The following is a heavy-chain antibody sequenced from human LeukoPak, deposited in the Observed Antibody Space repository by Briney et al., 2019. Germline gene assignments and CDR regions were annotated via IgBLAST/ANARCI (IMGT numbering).Heavy chain of an antibody. V-gene: IGHV3-9*01. J-gene: IGHJ6*02. Sequence: QPGGSLRLCCAASGFTFDDYAMHWVRQAPGKGLEWVSGISWNSGSIGYADSVKGRFTISRDNAKNSLYLQMNSLRAEDTALYYCAKISGYTYGMDVWGQGTTVTVSS. D-gene: IGHD3-22*01. CDR1: GFTFDDYA. CDR2: ISWNSGSI. CDR3: AKISGYTYGMDV.